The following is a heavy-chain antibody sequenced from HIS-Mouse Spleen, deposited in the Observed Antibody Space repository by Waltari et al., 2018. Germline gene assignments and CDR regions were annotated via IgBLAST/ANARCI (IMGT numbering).Heavy chain of an antibody. Sequence: QVQLVQSGAEVKKPGSSVKVYCKASGGTFTSYAISCVRQAPGQGLEWMGGIIPIFGTANYAQKFQGRVTITADESTSTAYMELSSLRSEDTAVYYCARDSGSYSFWYFDLWGRGTLVTVSS. CDR3: ARDSGSYSFWYFDL. CDR2: IIPIFGTA. V-gene: IGHV1-69*01. J-gene: IGHJ2*01. CDR1: GGTFTSYA. D-gene: IGHD1-26*01.